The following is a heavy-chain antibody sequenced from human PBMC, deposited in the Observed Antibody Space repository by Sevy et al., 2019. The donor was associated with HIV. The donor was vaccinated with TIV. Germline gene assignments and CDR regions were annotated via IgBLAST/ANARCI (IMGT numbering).Heavy chain of an antibody. CDR3: VKDPDYNFWRGDYGMDV. J-gene: IGHJ6*02. D-gene: IGHD3-3*01. V-gene: IGHV3-64D*06. Sequence: GGSLRLSCSGSGFSFSNSAMNWVRQTPGKGLKYVSAISSDGVSTYYTDSVRGRFTISIDNSKNILYLQMSSLRVEDTAVYYCVKDPDYNFWRGDYGMDVWGQGTTVTVSS. CDR2: ISSDGVST. CDR1: GFSFSNSA.